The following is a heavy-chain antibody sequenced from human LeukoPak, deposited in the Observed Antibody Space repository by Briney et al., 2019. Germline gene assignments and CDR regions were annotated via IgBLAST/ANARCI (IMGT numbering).Heavy chain of an antibody. Sequence: GGSLRLSCAASGFTFSSYAMSWVRQAQGKGLEWVSAISGSGGSTYYADSVKGRFTISRDNSKNTLYLQMNSLRAEDTAVYYCANSPVSGYYFDYWGQGTLVTVSS. V-gene: IGHV3-23*01. CDR3: ANSPVSGYYFDY. D-gene: IGHD3-22*01. J-gene: IGHJ4*02. CDR2: ISGSGGST. CDR1: GFTFSSYA.